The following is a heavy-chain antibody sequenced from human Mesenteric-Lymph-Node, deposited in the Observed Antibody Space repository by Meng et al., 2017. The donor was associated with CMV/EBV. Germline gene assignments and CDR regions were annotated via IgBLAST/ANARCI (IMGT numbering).Heavy chain of an antibody. V-gene: IGHV3-30-3*01. CDR2: IPYDGSNK. D-gene: IGHD3-22*01. J-gene: IGHJ6*02. CDR1: GFTFNIYA. Sequence: GESLKISCAASGFTFNIYAMHWVRQAPGKGLEWVAAIPYDGSNKYYADSVKGRFTISRDNSKNTVYLQMNSLTAEDTAMYYCARDQDTGLLPDHYYAMDVWGQGTTVTVSS. CDR3: ARDQDTGLLPDHYYAMDV.